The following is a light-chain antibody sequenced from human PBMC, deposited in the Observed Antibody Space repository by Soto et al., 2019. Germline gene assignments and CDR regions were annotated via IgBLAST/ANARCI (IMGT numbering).Light chain of an antibody. J-gene: IGLJ1*01. V-gene: IGLV2-14*01. CDR2: DVS. CDR3: RSFTSTSTYV. Sequence: QSALTQPASVSGSPGESVTISCTGTRNDIGRHKYVSWYQQHHGKAHKLIIYDVSNRPSGVYNRFTGSKSGNTASLTISGLQVEDEIDYYFRSFTSTSTYVFGTGTQLTVL. CDR1: RNDIGRHKY.